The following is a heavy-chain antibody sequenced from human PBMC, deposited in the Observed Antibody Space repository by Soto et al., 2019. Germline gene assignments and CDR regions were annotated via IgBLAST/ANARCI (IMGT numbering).Heavy chain of an antibody. CDR3: ARGLIGSGSEAYGMDV. CDR2: MNPNSGNT. V-gene: IGHV1-8*01. J-gene: IGHJ6*02. D-gene: IGHD3-10*01. CDR1: GYTFTSYD. Sequence: ASVKVSCKASGYTFTSYDINWVRQATGQGIEWMGWMNPNSGNTGYAQKFQGRVTMTRNTSISTAYMDLSSLGSEDTAVYYCARGLIGSGSEAYGMDVWGQGTTVTVSS.